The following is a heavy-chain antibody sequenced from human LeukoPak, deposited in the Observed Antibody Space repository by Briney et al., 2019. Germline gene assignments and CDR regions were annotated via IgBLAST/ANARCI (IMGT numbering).Heavy chain of an antibody. CDR3: TRDFSNTSGFKVVFDF. V-gene: IGHV1-18*01. CDR1: GFTFTNYG. D-gene: IGHD3-22*01. CDR2: ISAYNGDR. Sequence: GASVMISCKASGFTFTNYGIAWVRQAPGQGLEWMGWISAYNGDRKYAQNFQGGITMTTDTSTTTAYMELRSLTSDDTAVYYCTRDFSNTSGFKVVFDFWGQGTLVTVSS. J-gene: IGHJ4*02.